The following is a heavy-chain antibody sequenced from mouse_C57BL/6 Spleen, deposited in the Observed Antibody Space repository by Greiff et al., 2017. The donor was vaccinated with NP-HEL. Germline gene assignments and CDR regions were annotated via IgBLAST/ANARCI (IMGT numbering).Heavy chain of an antibody. V-gene: IGHV1-22*01. CDR2: INPNNGGT. J-gene: IGHJ2*01. Sequence: EVQLQQSGPELVKPGASVKMSCKASGYTFTDYNMHWVKQSHGKSLEWIGYINPNNGGTSYNQKFKGKATLTVNKSSSTAYMELRSLTSEDSAVYYCERSHYYGSSYYFDYWGQGTTLTVSS. CDR3: ERSHYYGSSYYFDY. CDR1: GYTFTDYN. D-gene: IGHD1-1*01.